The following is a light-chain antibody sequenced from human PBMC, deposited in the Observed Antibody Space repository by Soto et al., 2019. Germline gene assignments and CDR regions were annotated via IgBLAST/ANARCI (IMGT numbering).Light chain of an antibody. CDR3: AAWDDSLNGRV. CDR2: NNS. Sequence: QSVVTQPPSASGTPGQRVTISCSGANSNIGGNPVNWFQQLPGRAPKLLIYNNSQRSSGVPDRFSGSKSGTSASLVISGLQSEDKADYYCAAWDDSLNGRVFGGGTKLTVL. CDR1: NSNIGGNP. J-gene: IGLJ3*02. V-gene: IGLV1-44*01.